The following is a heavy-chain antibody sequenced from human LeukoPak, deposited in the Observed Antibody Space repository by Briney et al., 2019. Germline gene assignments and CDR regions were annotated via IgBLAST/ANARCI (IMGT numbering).Heavy chain of an antibody. V-gene: IGHV1-69*13. Sequence: SVKVSCKASGGTFSSYAISWVRQAPGQGLEWMGGIIPIFGTANYAQKFQGRVTITADESTSTAYMELSSLRSEDTAVYYCAREEIRFLEGAGDDNWFDPWGQGTLVTVSS. J-gene: IGHJ5*02. CDR2: IIPIFGTA. CDR3: AREEIRFLEGAGDDNWFDP. D-gene: IGHD3-3*01. CDR1: GGTFSSYA.